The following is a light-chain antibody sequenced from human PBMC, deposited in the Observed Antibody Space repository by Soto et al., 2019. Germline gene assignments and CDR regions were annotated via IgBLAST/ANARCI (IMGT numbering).Light chain of an antibody. V-gene: IGKV4-1*01. CDR1: QTILSTSTNKDY. CDR3: QEYSGAAVN. CDR2: WAS. Sequence: DIVMTQSPDSLAVSLGERAAIKCKSSQTILSTSTNKDYLAWFQQKPGQPPRQLIYWASTRGSGVPERVTGSGSGTEITPTISSVEAEDVAVYYCQEYSGAAVNFGVGTKV. J-gene: IGKJ4*01.